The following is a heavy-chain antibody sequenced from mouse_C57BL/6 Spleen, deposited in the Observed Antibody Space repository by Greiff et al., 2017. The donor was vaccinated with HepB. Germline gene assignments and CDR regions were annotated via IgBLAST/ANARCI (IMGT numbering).Heavy chain of an antibody. J-gene: IGHJ4*01. Sequence: QVQLKQPGAELVRPGSSVKLSCKASGYTFTSYWMDWVKQRPGQGLEWIGNIYPSDSETHYNQKFKDKATLTVDKSSSTAYMQLSSLTSEDSAVYYCAREGVFMVTPHYYAMDYWGQGTSVTVSS. V-gene: IGHV1-61*01. CDR2: IYPSDSET. D-gene: IGHD2-1*01. CDR1: GYTFTSYW. CDR3: AREGVFMVTPHYYAMDY.